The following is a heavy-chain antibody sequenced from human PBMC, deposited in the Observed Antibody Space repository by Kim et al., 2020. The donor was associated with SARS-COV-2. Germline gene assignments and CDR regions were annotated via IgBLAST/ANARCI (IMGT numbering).Heavy chain of an antibody. V-gene: IGHV4-39*01. J-gene: IGHJ3*02. Sequence: RVTISVDTSKNQFSLKLSSVTAADTAVYYCARHDESIVVVPAATINAFDIWGQGTMVTVSS. CDR3: ARHDESIVVVPAATINAFDI. D-gene: IGHD2-2*01.